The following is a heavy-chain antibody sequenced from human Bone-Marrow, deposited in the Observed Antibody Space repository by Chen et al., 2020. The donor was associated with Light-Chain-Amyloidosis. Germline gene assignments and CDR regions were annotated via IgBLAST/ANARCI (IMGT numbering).Heavy chain of an antibody. CDR3: ARTTLRYLDY. CDR1: GFSFSTYW. D-gene: IGHD3-9*01. Sequence: EVLLVESGGEVVQPGGSLRLSCTASGFSFSTYWMHWVRQSPGKGLVSVSRTNSAGTSTTYADSVKGRFTVSRDNPKNTMYLEMNSLRVEDTAVYYCARTTLRYLDYWGQGTLVTVSS. J-gene: IGHJ4*02. V-gene: IGHV3-74*01. CDR2: TNSAGTST.